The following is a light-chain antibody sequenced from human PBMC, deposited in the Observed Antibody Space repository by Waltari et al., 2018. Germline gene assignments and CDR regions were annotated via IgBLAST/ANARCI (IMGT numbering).Light chain of an antibody. V-gene: IGLV2-14*01. CDR1: SSDVGFYNH. Sequence: QSALTQPASVSGSPGQSVTISCTGSSSDVGFYNHVSWYQQHPGKGPKLMLYKVTNRPSGVSNRFSGSKSGDTASPTISELQAEDEADYYCTSYTRSSTWVFGGGTKLTVL. CDR2: KVT. J-gene: IGLJ3*02. CDR3: TSYTRSSTWV.